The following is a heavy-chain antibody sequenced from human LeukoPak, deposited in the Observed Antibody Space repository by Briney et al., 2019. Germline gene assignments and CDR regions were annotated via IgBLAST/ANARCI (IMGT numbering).Heavy chain of an antibody. CDR2: IKRDGSEK. V-gene: IGHV3-7*04. J-gene: IGHJ4*02. CDR3: ARWGGYNYEAGYYFDY. Sequence: GGSLRLSRAASGFTFSSYWMTWVRQAPRKGLEWVANIKRDGSEKFYVDSVKGRFTISRDNAKNSLYLQMNSLRAEDTALYFCARWGGYNYEAGYYFDYWGQGTLVTVSS. CDR1: GFTFSSYW. D-gene: IGHD5-24*01.